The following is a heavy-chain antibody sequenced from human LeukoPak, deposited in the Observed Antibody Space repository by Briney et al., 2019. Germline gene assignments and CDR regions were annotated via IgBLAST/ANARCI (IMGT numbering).Heavy chain of an antibody. Sequence: GGSPRLSCEGSGFTFSNYWMGWVRQAPGKGLQRVANIKTDGSEKYYVDSVKGRFTISRDNAKNSLYLQMNSLRAEDTAVYYCATYSSLNRREFQYWGQGTLLTVSS. J-gene: IGHJ1*01. CDR2: IKTDGSEK. D-gene: IGHD3-22*01. CDR1: GFTFSNYW. V-gene: IGHV3-7*01. CDR3: ATYSSLNRREFQY.